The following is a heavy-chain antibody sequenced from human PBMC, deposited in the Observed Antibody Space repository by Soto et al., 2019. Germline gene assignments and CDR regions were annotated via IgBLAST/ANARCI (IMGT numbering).Heavy chain of an antibody. V-gene: IGHV3-74*01. CDR1: GFPFTNYW. J-gene: IGHJ4*02. CDR3: ACWGHIVPVAPSDFDR. CDR2: ISPDGSDV. Sequence: QVVESGGGLVPPGGSLRLSCAASGFPFTNYWMNWVRQTPGKGLMWVSRISPDGSDVGYADSVEGRFTVSRDNAKNTLYLQMHSLRAEDTAMYYSACWGHIVPVAPSDFDRWGQGTLVTVSS. D-gene: IGHD2-8*02.